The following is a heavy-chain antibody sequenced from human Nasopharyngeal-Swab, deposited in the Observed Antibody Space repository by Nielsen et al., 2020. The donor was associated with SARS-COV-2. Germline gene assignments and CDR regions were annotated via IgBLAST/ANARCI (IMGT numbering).Heavy chain of an antibody. V-gene: IGHV3-33*01. CDR3: ASHYGSGSLPLDY. CDR2: IWYDGSNK. J-gene: IGHJ4*02. Sequence: GGSLRLSCAASGFTFSGHAMHWVRQAPGKGLEWVAVIWYDGSNKYYADSVKGRFTISRDNSKNTLYLQMNSLRAEDTAVYYCASHYGSGSLPLDYWGQGTPVTVSS. CDR1: GFTFSGHA. D-gene: IGHD3-10*01.